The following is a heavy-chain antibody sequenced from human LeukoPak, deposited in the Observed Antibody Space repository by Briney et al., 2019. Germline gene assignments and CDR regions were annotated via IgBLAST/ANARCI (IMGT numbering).Heavy chain of an antibody. Sequence: ASVTVSCKASGYTFSSYGISWVRQAPGEGLEWMGWISAYNGNTNYAQKLQGRVTMTTDTSTSTAYMELRSLRSYDTAVYYCARVTARYFDLWGRGTLVTVSS. CDR2: ISAYNGNT. CDR1: GYTFSSYG. CDR3: ARVTARYFDL. V-gene: IGHV1-18*01. J-gene: IGHJ2*01.